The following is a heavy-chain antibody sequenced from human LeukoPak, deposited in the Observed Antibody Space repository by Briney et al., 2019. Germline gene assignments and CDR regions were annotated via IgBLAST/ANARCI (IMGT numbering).Heavy chain of an antibody. CDR3: ARGTYYYDSSGYRIFDY. CDR2: IYTSGST. D-gene: IGHD3-22*01. V-gene: IGHV4-61*02. J-gene: IGHJ4*02. Sequence: SETLSLTCTVSGGSISSGSYYWSWIRQPAGKGLEWIGRIYTSGSTNYNPSLKSRVTISVDTSKNQFSLKLSSVTAADTAVYYCARGTYYYDSSGYRIFDYWGQGTLVTVSS. CDR1: GGSISSGSYY.